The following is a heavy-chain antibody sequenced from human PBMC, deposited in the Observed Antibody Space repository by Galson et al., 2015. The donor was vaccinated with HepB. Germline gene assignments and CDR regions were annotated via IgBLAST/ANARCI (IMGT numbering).Heavy chain of an antibody. CDR1: GGTFSSYA. CDR3: ARASGRNIVVGAFDI. D-gene: IGHD2-21*01. CDR2: IIPIFGTA. J-gene: IGHJ3*02. Sequence: SVKVSCKASGGTFSSYAISWVRQAPGQGLEWMGGIIPIFGTANYAQKFPGRVTITADESTSTAYMELSSLRSEDTAVYYCARASGRNIVVGAFDIWGQGTMVTVSS. V-gene: IGHV1-69*13.